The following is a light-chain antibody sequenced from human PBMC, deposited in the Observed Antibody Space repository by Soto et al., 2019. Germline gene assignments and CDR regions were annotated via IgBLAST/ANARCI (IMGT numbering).Light chain of an antibody. V-gene: IGLV2-23*01. CDR1: SSDVGSYNL. CDR3: CSYAGSSTVV. J-gene: IGLJ2*01. Sequence: QSALTQPASASGSPGQSITISCTGTSSDVGSYNLVSWYQQHPGKAPKLMIYDGRKRPSGVSNRFSGSKSGNTASLTISGLQAEDEADYYCCSYAGSSTVVFGGGTKLTVL. CDR2: DGR.